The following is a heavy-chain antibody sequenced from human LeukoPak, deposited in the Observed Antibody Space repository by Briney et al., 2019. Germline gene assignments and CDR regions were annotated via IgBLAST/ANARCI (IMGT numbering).Heavy chain of an antibody. J-gene: IGHJ4*02. D-gene: IGHD5-18*01. Sequence: PSETLSLTCTVSGGSISSGSYYWSWIRQPAGKGLEWIGRIHTSGSTNYNPSLKSRVTIPVDTSKNQFSLKLRSVTAADTAVYYCARDNSYGTSVHYWGQGTLVTVSS. V-gene: IGHV4-61*02. CDR3: ARDNSYGTSVHY. CDR1: GGSISSGSYY. CDR2: IHTSGST.